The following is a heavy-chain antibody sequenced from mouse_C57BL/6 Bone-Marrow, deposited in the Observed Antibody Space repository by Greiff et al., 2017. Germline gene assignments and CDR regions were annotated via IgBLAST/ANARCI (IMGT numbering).Heavy chain of an antibody. J-gene: IGHJ2*01. CDR2: IHPNSGST. Sequence: QVQLQQPGAELVKPGASVKLSCKASGYTFTSYWMHWVKQRPGQGLEWIGMIHPNSGSTNYNEKFKSKATLTVDKSSSTAYMQLSSLTSEDSAVYYCARYPVYYYGSSYDYFDYWGQGTTLTVSS. D-gene: IGHD1-1*01. V-gene: IGHV1-64*01. CDR1: GYTFTSYW. CDR3: ARYPVYYYGSSYDYFDY.